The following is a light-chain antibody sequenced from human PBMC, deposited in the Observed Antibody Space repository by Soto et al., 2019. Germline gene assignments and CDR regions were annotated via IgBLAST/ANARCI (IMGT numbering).Light chain of an antibody. J-gene: IGKJ1*01. V-gene: IGKV3-15*01. CDR2: GAS. CDR1: QSVSSN. Sequence: EIVMTQSPATLSVSPGERATLSCRASQSVSSNLAWYQQKPGQAPRLLNYGASTRATGIPARFSGSESGTEITLTIRSMQSEDSAVYCCQQYNNRPWTFGQGTKVEIK. CDR3: QQYNNRPWT.